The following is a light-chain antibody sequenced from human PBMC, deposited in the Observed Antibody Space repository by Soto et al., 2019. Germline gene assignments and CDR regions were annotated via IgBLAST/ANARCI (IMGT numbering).Light chain of an antibody. Sequence: QSVLTQPPSVSGAPGQRVTISCTGSSADIGAGYDVHWYQQFPGTAPKLLIYGNRNRPSGVPDRFSGSKSGTSASLAITGLQAEDEADYYCSSYTSSSTLVVFGGGTKLTVL. CDR3: SSYTSSSTLVV. V-gene: IGLV1-40*01. CDR2: GNR. J-gene: IGLJ2*01. CDR1: SADIGAGYD.